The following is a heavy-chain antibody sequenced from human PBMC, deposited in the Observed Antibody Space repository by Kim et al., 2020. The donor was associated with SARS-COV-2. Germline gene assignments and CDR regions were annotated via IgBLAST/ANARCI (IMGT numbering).Heavy chain of an antibody. Sequence: SETLSLTCAVYGGSFSGYYWSWIRQPPGKGLEWIGEINHSGSTNYNPSLKSRVTISVDTSKDQFSLKLSSVTAADTAVYYCARSMSGYDVGYSDYWGQGTLVTVCS. CDR2: INHSGST. V-gene: IGHV4-34*01. CDR3: ARSMSGYDVGYSDY. D-gene: IGHD5-12*01. J-gene: IGHJ4*02. CDR1: GGSFSGYY.